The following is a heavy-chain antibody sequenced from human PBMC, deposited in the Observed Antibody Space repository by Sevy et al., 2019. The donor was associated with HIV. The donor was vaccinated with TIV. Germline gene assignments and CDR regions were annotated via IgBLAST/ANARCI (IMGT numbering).Heavy chain of an antibody. CDR2: IWFDGSNT. V-gene: IGHV3-33*01. Sequence: GGSLRLSCAASGFTFSTYGMHWVRQAPGKGLEWVAVIWFDGSNTYYADSVKGRFTISRDIAKNTLHLQMNSLRVEDTAVYYCARVIDYGELGNWFDPWGQGTLVTVSS. CDR3: ARVIDYGELGNWFDP. D-gene: IGHD4-17*01. J-gene: IGHJ5*02. CDR1: GFTFSTYG.